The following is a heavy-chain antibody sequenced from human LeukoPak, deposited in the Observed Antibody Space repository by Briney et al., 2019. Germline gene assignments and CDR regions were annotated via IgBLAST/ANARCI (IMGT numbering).Heavy chain of an antibody. CDR3: TTEYYASGALTPIDY. J-gene: IGHJ4*02. CDR1: GFTFSSYS. CDR2: ISSSSSYI. V-gene: IGHV3-21*01. D-gene: IGHD2/OR15-2a*01. Sequence: GGSLRLSCAASGFTFSSYSMNWVRQAPGEGLEWVSSISSSSSYIYYADSVKGRFTISRDNAKNSLYLQMNSLRAEDTAVYYCTTEYYASGALTPIDYWGQGTLVTVSS.